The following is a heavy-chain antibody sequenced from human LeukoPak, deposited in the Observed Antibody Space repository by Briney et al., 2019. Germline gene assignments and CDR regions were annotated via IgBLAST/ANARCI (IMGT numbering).Heavy chain of an antibody. CDR1: GGSISSGGYY. V-gene: IGHV4-31*03. CDR3: AKTGAMRGRFDF. CDR2: INHSGST. D-gene: IGHD7-27*01. Sequence: SQTLSLTCTVSGGSISSGGYYWNWIRQPPGRELEWIGEINHSGSTDYNPSLKSRVTISIDTSKNQFSLNLTSVTAADTAIYYCAKTGAMRGRFDFWGQGTLVTVSS. J-gene: IGHJ4*02.